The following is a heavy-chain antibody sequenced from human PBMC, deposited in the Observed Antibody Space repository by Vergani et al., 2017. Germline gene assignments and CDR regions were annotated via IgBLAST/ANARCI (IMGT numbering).Heavy chain of an antibody. D-gene: IGHD1-26*01. V-gene: IGHV1-2*02. CDR3: ARDHQGPTTLDY. CDR2: INPNGDAT. J-gene: IGHJ4*02. CDR1: GFIFTDYY. Sequence: QVQLVQSGAELKKPGASVRVSCKASGFIFTDYYIHWMRQAPGQGLEWIGWINPNGDATHYAQNFRGRVTLTRDTSSTTAYMDLARLTSDDTAIYYCARDHQGPTTLDYWGQGSLVTVSS.